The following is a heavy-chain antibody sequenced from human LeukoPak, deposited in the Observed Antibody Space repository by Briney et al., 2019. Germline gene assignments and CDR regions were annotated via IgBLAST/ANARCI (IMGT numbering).Heavy chain of an antibody. J-gene: IGHJ4*02. CDR2: INHSGST. CDR1: GGSFSGYY. D-gene: IGHD3-9*01. CDR3: ARGGLRYFDWLGLFFDY. V-gene: IGHV4-34*01. Sequence: SETLSLTCAVYGGSFSGYYWSWIRQPPGKGLEWIGEINHSGSTNYNSSLKSRVTISVDTSKNQFSLKLSSVTAADTAVYYCARGGLRYFDWLGLFFDYWGQGTLVTVSS.